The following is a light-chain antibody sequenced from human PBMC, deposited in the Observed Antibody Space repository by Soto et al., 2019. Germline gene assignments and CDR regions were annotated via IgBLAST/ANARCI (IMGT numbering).Light chain of an antibody. Sequence: DIQMTQSPSTLSASVGDSVTITCRASQSIRGRLAWYQQKPGKAPKLLIYEASSLEGWVPSRFSGSGSGTEFTLAISGLQPDDFATYYCQHYNNYPWTFGQGTNVEI. J-gene: IGKJ1*01. CDR2: EAS. V-gene: IGKV1-5*01. CDR3: QHYNNYPWT. CDR1: QSIRGR.